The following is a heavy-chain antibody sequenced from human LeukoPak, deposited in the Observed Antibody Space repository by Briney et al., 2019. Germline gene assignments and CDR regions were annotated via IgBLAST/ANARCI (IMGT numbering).Heavy chain of an antibody. V-gene: IGHV3-21*01. CDR2: ISSRSSYI. CDR1: GFSFSGYG. CDR3: ASFRDYSNCD. D-gene: IGHD4-11*01. J-gene: IGHJ4*02. Sequence: GGSLRLSCVASGFSFSGYGMNWVRQAPGKGLEWVSFISSRSSYIYYADSVKGRFTISRDNANNSLYLHMNSLRAEDTAVYYCASFRDYSNCDWGQGTLVTVSS.